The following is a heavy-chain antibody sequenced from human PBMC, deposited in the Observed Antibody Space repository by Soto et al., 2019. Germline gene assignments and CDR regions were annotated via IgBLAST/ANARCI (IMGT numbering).Heavy chain of an antibody. Sequence: GGSLRLSCAASGFTFSSYWMHWVRQAPGEGLLWVSRINNDGSNTIYADSVKGRFTISRDNAKNTLYLQINSLRVEDTAVYYCARDDFLDWQGVWGQGTTVTVSS. D-gene: IGHD3-3*01. V-gene: IGHV3-74*01. CDR1: GFTFSSYW. CDR2: INNDGSNT. J-gene: IGHJ6*02. CDR3: ARDDFLDWQGV.